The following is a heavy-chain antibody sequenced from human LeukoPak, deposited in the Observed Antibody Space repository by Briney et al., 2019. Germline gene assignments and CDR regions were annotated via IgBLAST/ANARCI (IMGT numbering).Heavy chain of an antibody. J-gene: IGHJ6*03. CDR1: VGTFSSHA. Sequence: GASLKVSCKASVGTFSSHAFNWVRQAPGQGLEWMGRIIPIFGTTTYAQKFQGRVTITTDESTSTAYMEVSSLRSEDTAVYYCARHPYSSSGDYGPDYFYMDVWGKGTTVTVSS. CDR2: IIPIFGTT. CDR3: ARHPYSSSGDYGPDYFYMDV. V-gene: IGHV1-69*05. D-gene: IGHD6-6*01.